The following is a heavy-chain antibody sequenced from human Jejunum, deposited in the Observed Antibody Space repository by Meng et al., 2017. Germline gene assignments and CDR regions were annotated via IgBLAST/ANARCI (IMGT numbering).Heavy chain of an antibody. CDR3: TTDRYGSGSPAQFDY. D-gene: IGHD1-26*01. J-gene: IGHJ4*01. Sequence: GESLKISCAASGFTFSNAWMSWVRQAPGKGLEWVARIKSKTAGGATDHAAPVKGRFTISRDDSKTTLYLQLNSLKTEDTAVYYCTTDRYGSGSPAQFDYWGQGTLVTVSS. V-gene: IGHV3-15*01. CDR1: GFTFSNAW. CDR2: IKSKTAGGAT.